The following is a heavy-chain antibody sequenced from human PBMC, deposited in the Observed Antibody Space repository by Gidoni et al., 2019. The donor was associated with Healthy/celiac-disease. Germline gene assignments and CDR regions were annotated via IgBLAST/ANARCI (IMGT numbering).Heavy chain of an antibody. D-gene: IGHD3-22*01. J-gene: IGHJ3*02. CDR3: AKDLTMDDSSGHDAFDI. Sequence: EVQLVESGGGLVQPGRSRRLSCAASGFTFDDSAMHWVRQAPGKGLEWVSGISWNSGSIGYADSVKGRFTISRDNAKNSLYLQMNRLRAEDTSLYYCAKDLTMDDSSGHDAFDIWGQGTMVTVSS. V-gene: IGHV3-9*01. CDR1: GFTFDDSA. CDR2: ISWNSGSI.